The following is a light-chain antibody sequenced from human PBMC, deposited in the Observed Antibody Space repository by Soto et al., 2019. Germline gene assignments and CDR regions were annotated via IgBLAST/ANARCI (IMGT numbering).Light chain of an antibody. Sequence: EIVLTQSPAILSLSPGERATLSCRASQSVSSYLAWYQQKPGQAPRLLIYDASNRATGIPARFSGSGSGTDFTLTISSLEPEDFAVYYCQHRSNWPRITFGQGTRLEIK. J-gene: IGKJ5*01. CDR2: DAS. CDR1: QSVSSY. V-gene: IGKV3-11*01. CDR3: QHRSNWPRIT.